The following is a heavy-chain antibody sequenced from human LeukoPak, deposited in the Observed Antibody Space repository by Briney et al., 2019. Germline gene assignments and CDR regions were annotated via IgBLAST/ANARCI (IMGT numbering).Heavy chain of an antibody. CDR1: GFTFSGYA. D-gene: IGHD3-22*01. V-gene: IGHV3-30*04. CDR3: ARGPLYYYDSSGSLDY. J-gene: IGHJ4*02. CDR2: ISYDGSNK. Sequence: GRSLRLSCAASGFTFSGYAMHWVRQAPGKGLEWVAVISYDGSNKYYADSVKGRFTISRDNSKNTLYLQMNSLRAEDTAVYYCARGPLYYYDSSGSLDYWGQGTLVTVSS.